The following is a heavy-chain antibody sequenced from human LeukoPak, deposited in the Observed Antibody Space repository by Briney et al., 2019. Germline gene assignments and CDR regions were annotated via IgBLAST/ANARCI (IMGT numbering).Heavy chain of an antibody. Sequence: PSETLSLTCTVSGGSISSFYWSWIRQPPGEGLEWIGYIYKSGSTNYNPSLKSRVTISVDTSKNQFSLELSSVTAADTAVYYCARGTSDTSSWYYWGQGTLVTVFS. CDR3: ARGTSDTSSWYY. V-gene: IGHV4-59*01. CDR2: IYKSGST. J-gene: IGHJ4*02. CDR1: GGSISSFY. D-gene: IGHD6-13*01.